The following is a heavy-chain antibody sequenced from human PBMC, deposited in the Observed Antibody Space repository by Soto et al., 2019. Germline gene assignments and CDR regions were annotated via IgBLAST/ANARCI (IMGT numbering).Heavy chain of an antibody. CDR2: IDPSDSYT. CDR3: ARRNSSSWQLTGAFDI. V-gene: IGHV5-10-1*01. Sequence: GESLKISCKGSGYSFTSYWISWVRQMPGKGLEWMGRIDPSDSYTNYSPSFQGHVTISADKSISTAYLQWSSLKATDTAMYYCARRNSSSWQLTGAFDIWGQGTMVTVSS. D-gene: IGHD6-13*01. J-gene: IGHJ3*02. CDR1: GYSFTSYW.